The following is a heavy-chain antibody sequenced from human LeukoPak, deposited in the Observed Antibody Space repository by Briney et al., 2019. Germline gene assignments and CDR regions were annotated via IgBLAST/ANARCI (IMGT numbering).Heavy chain of an antibody. D-gene: IGHD3-16*01. Sequence: GGSLRLSCAASGFTFSSYAMSWVRRAPGKGLEWVSAISGSGGSTDYADSVKGRFTISRDNSRDTLYLQMNSLRAEDTAVYYCAKGYYDYVGGSYYFDYWGQGTLVTVSS. CDR3: AKGYYDYVGGSYYFDY. CDR1: GFTFSSYA. J-gene: IGHJ4*02. CDR2: ISGSGGST. V-gene: IGHV3-23*01.